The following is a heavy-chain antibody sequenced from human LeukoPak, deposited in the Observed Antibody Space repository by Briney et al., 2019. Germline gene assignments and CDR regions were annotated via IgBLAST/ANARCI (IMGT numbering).Heavy chain of an antibody. V-gene: IGHV3-13*01. Sequence: GGSLRLSCAASGFTFSSYDMHWVRQATGKGLEWVSAIGTAGDTYYPGSVKGRFTISRENAKNSLYLQMNRLRAGDTAVYYCARDISDQQLGPYYWGQGTLVTVSS. J-gene: IGHJ4*02. CDR3: ARDISDQQLGPYY. D-gene: IGHD6-6*01. CDR2: IGTAGDT. CDR1: GFTFSSYD.